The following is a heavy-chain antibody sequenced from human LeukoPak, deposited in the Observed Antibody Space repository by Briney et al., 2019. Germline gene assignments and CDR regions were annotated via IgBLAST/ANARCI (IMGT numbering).Heavy chain of an antibody. V-gene: IGHV4-59*01. CDR3: ARGRSNYYGMDV. D-gene: IGHD1-26*01. Sequence: SETLSLTCSVSDGSINSYYWNWIRRPPGKGLEWIGYIYYNGNTNYSPSFKSRVTMSVDTSKNLFSLKVSSVTAADTAVYYCARGRSNYYGMDVWGQGTTVTVSS. CDR2: IYYNGNT. CDR1: DGSINSYY. J-gene: IGHJ6*02.